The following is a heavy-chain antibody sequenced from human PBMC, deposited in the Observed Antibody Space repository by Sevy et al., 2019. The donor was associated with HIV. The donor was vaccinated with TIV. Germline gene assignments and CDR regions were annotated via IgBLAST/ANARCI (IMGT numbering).Heavy chain of an antibody. CDR2: MSSRSSEI. Sequence: GGCLRLCCVASGFIFRDRYMSWIRQAPGKGLECVSFMSSRSSEIKYADSVKGRFTVSRDNAKNSLYLQMNSLRAEDTAVYYCAGDFMPVASAGTGALGVWGQGTAVTVSS. CDR3: AGDFMPVASAGTGALGV. D-gene: IGHD6-13*01. CDR1: GFIFRDRY. V-gene: IGHV3-11*05. J-gene: IGHJ6*02.